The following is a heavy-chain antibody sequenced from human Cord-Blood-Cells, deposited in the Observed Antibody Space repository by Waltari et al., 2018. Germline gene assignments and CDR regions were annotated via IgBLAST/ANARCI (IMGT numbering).Heavy chain of an antibody. Sequence: QLQLQESGPGLVKPSETLSLTCTVSGGSISSSSYYWGWIRQPPGKGLEWIGSIYYSWSTYDNPSLKSRVTISVDTSKNQFSLKLSSVTAADTAVYYCARQIYDSSGYYYVPNFDYWGQGTLVTVSS. V-gene: IGHV4-39*07. D-gene: IGHD3-22*01. CDR2: IYYSWST. CDR3: ARQIYDSSGYYYVPNFDY. CDR1: GGSISSSSYY. J-gene: IGHJ4*02.